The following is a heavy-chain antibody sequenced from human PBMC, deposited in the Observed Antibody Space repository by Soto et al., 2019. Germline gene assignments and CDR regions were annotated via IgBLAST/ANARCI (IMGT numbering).Heavy chain of an antibody. D-gene: IGHD6-13*01. CDR1: GGSISSDY. J-gene: IGHJ5*02. Sequence: VQLQESGPGLVKPSETLSLICTVSGGSISSDYLSWIRQPAGKGLEWIGRVYTSGYSNSNPSLKSRVTMSVDTSKKQFSLNLSSVTAADTAVYYCVREPTTAGTVNGFDPWGQGTLVTVSS. CDR3: VREPTTAGTVNGFDP. V-gene: IGHV4-4*07. CDR2: VYTSGYS.